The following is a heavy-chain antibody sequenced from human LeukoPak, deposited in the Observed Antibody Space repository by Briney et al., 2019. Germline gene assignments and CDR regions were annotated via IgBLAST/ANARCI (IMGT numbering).Heavy chain of an antibody. V-gene: IGHV3-30*02. CDR2: IRYDGSNK. Sequence: QPGRSLRLSCAASGFTFSNYGIHWVSQAPGKGLDWVTFIRYDGSNKYYADSVKGRFTISRDNSKNTLYLQMNGLRPEDTAVYYCAKELGWLVGPFDIWGQGIMVTVSS. J-gene: IGHJ3*02. CDR3: AKELGWLVGPFDI. CDR1: GFTFSNYG. D-gene: IGHD6-19*01.